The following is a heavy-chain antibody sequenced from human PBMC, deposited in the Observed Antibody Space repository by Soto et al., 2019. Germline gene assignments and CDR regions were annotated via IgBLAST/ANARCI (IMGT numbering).Heavy chain of an antibody. Sequence: PSETLSLTCTVSGGSISSSSYYWGWIRQPPGKGLEWIGSIYYSGSTYYNPSLKSRVTISVDTSKNQFSLKLSSVTAADTAVYYCARDTYYDFWSGYYKQLGAFDIWGQGTMVTVSS. D-gene: IGHD3-3*01. V-gene: IGHV4-39*02. J-gene: IGHJ3*02. CDR1: GGSISSSSYY. CDR3: ARDTYYDFWSGYYKQLGAFDI. CDR2: IYYSGST.